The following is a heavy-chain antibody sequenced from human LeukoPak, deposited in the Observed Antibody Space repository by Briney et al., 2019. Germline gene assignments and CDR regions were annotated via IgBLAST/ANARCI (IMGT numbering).Heavy chain of an antibody. CDR2: INPSGGST. CDR3: ARDRVVRGVILDY. D-gene: IGHD3-10*01. J-gene: IGHJ4*02. V-gene: IGHV1-46*01. Sequence: GSVKVSCKASGDTFTSYYMHWGRQAPGQGLEGMGIINPSGGSTSYAQKFQGRVTMTRDTSTSTVYMELSSLRSEDTAVYYCARDRVVRGVILDYWGQGTLVTVSS. CDR1: GDTFTSYY.